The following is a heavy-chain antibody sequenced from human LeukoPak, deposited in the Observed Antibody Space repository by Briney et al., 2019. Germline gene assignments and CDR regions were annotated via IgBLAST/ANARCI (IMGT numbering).Heavy chain of an antibody. Sequence: PGGSLSLSYAASGFTFVSYEMNWVCQAPGKGLEWVSYISSSGSTIYYADSVKGRFTISRDNAKNSLYLQMNKLRAEDTAVYYCARELAGHDYYYGMDVWGQGTTVTVSS. V-gene: IGHV3-48*03. CDR2: ISSSGSTI. D-gene: IGHD6-19*01. J-gene: IGHJ6*02. CDR3: ARELAGHDYYYGMDV. CDR1: GFTFVSYE.